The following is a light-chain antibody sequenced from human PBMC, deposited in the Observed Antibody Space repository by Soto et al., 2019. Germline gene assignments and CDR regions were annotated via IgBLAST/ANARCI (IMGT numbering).Light chain of an antibody. CDR1: QSVSIY. Sequence: IRMTQSPSSLSASVGDRVTITCRASQSVSIYLNWYQQKPGKAPNLLISAASSLQNGVPSRFRGSGSGTDFTLTISGLQREDFATYYCQQSYSTPPWTFGQGTKVDIK. J-gene: IGKJ1*01. CDR2: AAS. CDR3: QQSYSTPPWT. V-gene: IGKV1-39*01.